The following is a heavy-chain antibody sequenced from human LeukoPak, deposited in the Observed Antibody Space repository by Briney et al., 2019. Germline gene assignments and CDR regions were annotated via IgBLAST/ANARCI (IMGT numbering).Heavy chain of an antibody. D-gene: IGHD3-10*01. Sequence: PGGSLRLSCAASGFTFSTYEMNWVRHAPGEGLEWVSYISSTGSNIYYADSVKGRFTIYRDNSKNTLYLQMNSLRAEDTAVYYCARDGMVRGVIPLYFFDYWGQGTLVTVSS. J-gene: IGHJ4*02. CDR1: GFTFSTYE. V-gene: IGHV3-48*03. CDR2: ISSTGSNI. CDR3: ARDGMVRGVIPLYFFDY.